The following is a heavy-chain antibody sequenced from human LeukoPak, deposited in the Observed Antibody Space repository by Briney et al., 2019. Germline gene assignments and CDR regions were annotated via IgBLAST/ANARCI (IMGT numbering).Heavy chain of an antibody. CDR2: ISHDGSIK. CDR3: ASHSCPTY. J-gene: IGHJ4*02. Sequence: GRSLRLSCAASGFTFSSYAMHWVRQAPGKGLEWVAVISHDGSIKHYADSVKGRFTISRDNSKNTLYVQMNSLRAEDTAVYYCASHSCPTYWGQGTLVPVSS. D-gene: IGHD2-15*01. V-gene: IGHV3-30*04. CDR1: GFTFSSYA.